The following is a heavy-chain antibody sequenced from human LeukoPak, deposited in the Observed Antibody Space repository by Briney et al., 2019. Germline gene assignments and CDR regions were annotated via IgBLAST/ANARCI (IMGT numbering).Heavy chain of an antibody. CDR2: ISASGDRT. V-gene: IGHV3-23*01. CDR3: AKKISGIYVFDI. J-gene: IGHJ3*02. Sequence: PGGSLRLSCAASGFTFSSYAMSWVRQAPGKGLEWVSIISASGDRTYYADSVKGRFTISRDNSKNTLYLQMNSLRAEDTALYYCAKKISGIYVFDIRGQGTMVTVSS. CDR1: GFTFSSYA. D-gene: IGHD1-26*01.